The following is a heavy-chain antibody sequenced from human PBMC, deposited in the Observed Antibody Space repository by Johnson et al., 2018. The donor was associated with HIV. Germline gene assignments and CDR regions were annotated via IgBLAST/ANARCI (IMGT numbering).Heavy chain of an antibody. J-gene: IGHJ3*02. CDR1: GFIVSNNY. Sequence: QVQLVESGGGLIQPGWSLRLSCAASGFIVSNNYMSWIRQAPGKGLECISYISSSGSTRYYADAVKGRFTISRDNTKNALYLQMNSLRAEDTAVYFCAGGWGYDAFDICGQGTMVTVSS. CDR2: ISSSGSTR. CDR3: AGGWGYDAFDI. D-gene: IGHD6-19*01. V-gene: IGHV3-11*04.